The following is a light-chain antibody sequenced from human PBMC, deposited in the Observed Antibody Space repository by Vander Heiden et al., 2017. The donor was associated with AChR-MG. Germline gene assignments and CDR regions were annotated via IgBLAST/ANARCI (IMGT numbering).Light chain of an antibody. CDR3: QQSDSTPVT. Sequence: DNQPTQSPSSLPASVGDRVTITCRASQSISSYLNWYQQKPGKAPKLLIYAASSLQSGVPSRFSGSGSGTDFTLTISSLQPEDFATYYCQQSDSTPVTFGEGTKVEIK. CDR2: AAS. V-gene: IGKV1-39*01. J-gene: IGKJ4*01. CDR1: QSISSY.